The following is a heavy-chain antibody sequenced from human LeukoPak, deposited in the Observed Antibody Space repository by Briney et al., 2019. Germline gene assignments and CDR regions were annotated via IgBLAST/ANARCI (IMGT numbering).Heavy chain of an antibody. CDR2: IIPIFGTA. J-gene: IGHJ4*02. CDR1: GGTFNNYA. CDR3: ASHTQRRNDLFVGDY. Sequence: SVKVSCKASGGTFNNYANSWVRQAPGQGLEWMGGIIPIFGTAKYAQKFQGRVTITADESTSTAYMELSSLRSDDTAVYYCASHTQRRNDLFVGDYWGQGTLVTVSS. V-gene: IGHV1-69*13. D-gene: IGHD2-8*01.